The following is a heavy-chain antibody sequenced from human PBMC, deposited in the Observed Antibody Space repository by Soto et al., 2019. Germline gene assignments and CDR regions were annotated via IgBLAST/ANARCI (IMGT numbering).Heavy chain of an antibody. CDR1: GGCISRYY. CDR3: AREEPEANTRFDP. V-gene: IGHV4-59*01. Sequence: PSETVSLSSAVSGGCISRYYWNWIRHPPGEGLEGIGYIYYCGSTNFNPALKSRVTISGDKSKKQFSLKLISVTAEDTAVYYCAREEPEANTRFDPWGQGTLVTVSS. D-gene: IGHD1-1*01. J-gene: IGHJ5*02. CDR2: IYYCGST.